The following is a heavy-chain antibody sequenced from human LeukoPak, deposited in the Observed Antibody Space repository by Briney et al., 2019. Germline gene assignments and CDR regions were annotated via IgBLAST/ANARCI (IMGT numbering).Heavy chain of an antibody. CDR1: GFTFSSYS. J-gene: IGHJ4*02. V-gene: IGHV3-21*01. D-gene: IGHD3-3*01. CDR2: ISSSSSYI. CDR3: ARDSGTDFWSGYNYFDY. Sequence: GGSLRLSCAASGFTFSSYSMNWVRQAPGKGLEWVSSISSSSSYIYYADSAKGRFTISRDNAKNSLYLQMNSLRAEDTAVYYCARDSGTDFWSGYNYFDYWGQGTLVTVSS.